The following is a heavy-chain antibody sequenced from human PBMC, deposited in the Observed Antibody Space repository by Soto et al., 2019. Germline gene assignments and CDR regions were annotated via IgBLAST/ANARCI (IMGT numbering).Heavy chain of an antibody. CDR2: IIPIFGTA. Sequence: QVQLVQSGAEVKKPGSSVKVSCKASGGTFSSYAISWVRQAPGQGLEWMGGIIPIFGTANYAQKFQGRVTITADESTSTAYMELSSLRSEDTAVYYCAHNPHTTTLVKIAVARPPTHINWLDPWGQGTLVTVSS. D-gene: IGHD6-13*01. V-gene: IGHV1-69*01. CDR1: GGTFSSYA. CDR3: AHNPHTTTLVKIAVARPPTHINWLDP. J-gene: IGHJ5*02.